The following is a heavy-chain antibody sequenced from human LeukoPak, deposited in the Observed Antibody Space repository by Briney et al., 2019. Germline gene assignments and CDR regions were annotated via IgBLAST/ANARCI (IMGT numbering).Heavy chain of an antibody. CDR2: ISYDGSNK. V-gene: IGHV3-30-3*01. D-gene: IGHD3-3*01. J-gene: IGHJ4*02. CDR3: ASPIISGYYYTFDY. CDR1: GFTFSSYA. Sequence: GGSLRLSCAASGFTFSSYAMHWVRQAPGKGLEWVAVISYDGSNKYYADSVKGRFTISRDNSKNTLYLQMNSLRAEDTAVYYCASPIISGYYYTFDYWGQGTLVTVSS.